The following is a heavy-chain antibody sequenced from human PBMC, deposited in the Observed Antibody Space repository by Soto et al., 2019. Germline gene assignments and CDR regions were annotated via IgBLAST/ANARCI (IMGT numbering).Heavy chain of an antibody. J-gene: IGHJ3*02. CDR3: TTNSVDTAMGVYLWVWWTPGAFDI. CDR1: VFTFSNAW. D-gene: IGHD5-18*01. CDR2: IKSKTDGGTT. V-gene: IGHV3-15*01. Sequence: PWWSLRLSCSASVFTFSNAWMSWLRQAPGKGLEWVGRIKSKTDGGTTDYAAPVKGRFTISRDDSKNTLYLQMNSLKTEDTAVYYCTTNSVDTAMGVYLWVWWTPGAFDIWGQGTMVTVSS.